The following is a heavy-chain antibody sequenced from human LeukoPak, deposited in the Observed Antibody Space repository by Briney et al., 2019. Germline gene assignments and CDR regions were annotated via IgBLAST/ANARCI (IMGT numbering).Heavy chain of an antibody. J-gene: IGHJ6*03. CDR3: AKDQAYYYYYYMDV. CDR1: GFTFSSYA. CDR2: ISGSGGSI. V-gene: IGHV3-23*01. Sequence: GGSLRLSCAASGFTFSSYAMSWVRQAPGKGLEWVSAISGSGGSIYYADSVKGRFTISRDNSKNTLYLQMNSLRAEDTAVYYCAKDQAYYYYYYMDVWGKGTTVTVSS.